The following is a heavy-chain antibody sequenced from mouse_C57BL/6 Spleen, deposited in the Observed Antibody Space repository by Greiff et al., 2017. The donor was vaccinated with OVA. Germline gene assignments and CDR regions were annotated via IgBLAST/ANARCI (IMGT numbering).Heavy chain of an antibody. V-gene: IGHV5-17*01. D-gene: IGHD1-2*01. CDR1: GFTFRDYG. Sequence: EVKLVESGGGLVKPGGSLKLSCAASGFTFRDYGMHWVSQAPEKGLEWVAYISSGSSTIYYADTVKGRFTISRDNAKNTLFLQMTRLRSEDTAMYYCASNYYGTSAWFAYWGQGTLVTVSA. CDR2: ISSGSSTI. CDR3: ASNYYGTSAWFAY. J-gene: IGHJ3*01.